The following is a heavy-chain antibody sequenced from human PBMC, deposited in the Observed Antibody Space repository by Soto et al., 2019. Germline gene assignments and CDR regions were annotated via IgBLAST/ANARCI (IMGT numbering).Heavy chain of an antibody. Sequence: ASVKVSCKASGYTFTSYYMHWVRQAPGQGLEWMGIINPSGGSTSYAQKFQGRVTMTRDTSTSTVYTELSSLRSEDTAVYYCARVTLLWFGEDYWGQGTLVTISS. J-gene: IGHJ4*02. CDR1: GYTFTSYY. CDR2: INPSGGST. CDR3: ARVTLLWFGEDY. V-gene: IGHV1-46*03. D-gene: IGHD3-10*01.